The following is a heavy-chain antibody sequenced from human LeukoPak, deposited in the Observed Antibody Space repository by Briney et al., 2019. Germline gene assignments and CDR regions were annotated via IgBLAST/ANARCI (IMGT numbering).Heavy chain of an antibody. CDR2: IHYSGTT. V-gene: IGHV4-39*01. CDR3: ARRYYFVSGSYYPFDF. D-gene: IGHD3-10*01. CDR1: GGSISDNDYS. J-gene: IGHJ4*02. Sequence: SETLSLTCNVSGGSISDNDYSWDWLRPPPGKGLVWLGGIHYSGTTYSNPSLKSRISISVDTSKIQSSLKLRSVTAADTAVYYCARRYYFVSGSYYPFDFWGQGTLVTVSS.